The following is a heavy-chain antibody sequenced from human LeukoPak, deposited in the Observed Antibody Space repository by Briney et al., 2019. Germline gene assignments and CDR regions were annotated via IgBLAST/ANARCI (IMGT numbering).Heavy chain of an antibody. D-gene: IGHD6-19*01. Sequence: GGSLRLSCAASGFTFSSYGMHWVRQAPGKGLEWVAVIWYDGSNKYYADPVKGRFTISRDNSKNTLYLQMNSLRAEDTAVYYCAREGAFIYSSGWKSFYFDYWGQGTLVTVSS. V-gene: IGHV3-33*01. J-gene: IGHJ4*02. CDR1: GFTFSSYG. CDR3: AREGAFIYSSGWKSFYFDY. CDR2: IWYDGSNK.